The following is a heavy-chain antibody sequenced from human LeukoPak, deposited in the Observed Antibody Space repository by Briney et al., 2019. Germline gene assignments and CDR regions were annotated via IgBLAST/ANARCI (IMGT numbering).Heavy chain of an antibody. CDR1: GFTFSSYA. V-gene: IGHV3-23*01. CDR3: AKGTDFWSGYPYYYYGMDV. CDR2: ISGSGGST. J-gene: IGHJ6*02. D-gene: IGHD3-3*01. Sequence: GGSLRLSSAASGFTFSSYAMSWVRQAPGKGLEWVSAISGSGGSTYYADSVKGRFTISRDNSKNTLYLQMNSLRAEDTAVYYCAKGTDFWSGYPYYYYGMDVWGQGTTVTVSS.